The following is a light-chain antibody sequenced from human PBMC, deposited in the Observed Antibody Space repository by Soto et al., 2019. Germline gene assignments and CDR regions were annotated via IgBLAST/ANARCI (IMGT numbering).Light chain of an antibody. CDR3: QQYDSSPYT. CDR2: AES. Sequence: EIVLTQSPGTLSLSPGERATLSCRASQSISSSYLDWYQQKPGQAPRLLIYAESSSATGIPDRFSGSGSGADFTLTISRLEPEDFAVYYGQQYDSSPYTFGQGTKLEIK. J-gene: IGKJ2*01. V-gene: IGKV3-20*01. CDR1: QSISSSY.